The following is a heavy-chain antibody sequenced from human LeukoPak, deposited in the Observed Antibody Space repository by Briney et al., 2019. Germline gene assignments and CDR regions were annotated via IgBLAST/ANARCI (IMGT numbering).Heavy chain of an antibody. CDR3: ARAGFGGNFAFDI. CDR1: GFTFDDYD. Sequence: PVGSLRLSCAASGFTFDDYDMNWVRQGPGKGLECVSGINWNGGNTGYADSVKGRFTISRDNAKTSLYLQKNSLRAEDTALYYCARAGFGGNFAFDIWGQGTMVTVSS. D-gene: IGHD4-23*01. J-gene: IGHJ3*02. CDR2: INWNGGNT. V-gene: IGHV3-20*04.